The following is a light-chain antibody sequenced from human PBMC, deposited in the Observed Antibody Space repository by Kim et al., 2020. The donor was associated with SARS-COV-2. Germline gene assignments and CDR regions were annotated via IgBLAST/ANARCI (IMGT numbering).Light chain of an antibody. CDR2: PAS. J-gene: IGKJ4*01. Sequence: ASARDRVTITCRASQGISRYLTWYQQKPGKAPNLLIYPASTLQSGVPSRFSGSESGTDFTLTISSLQPEDFATYYCQQVYTYPITFGGGTKVDI. CDR3: QQVYTYPIT. V-gene: IGKV1-9*01. CDR1: QGISRY.